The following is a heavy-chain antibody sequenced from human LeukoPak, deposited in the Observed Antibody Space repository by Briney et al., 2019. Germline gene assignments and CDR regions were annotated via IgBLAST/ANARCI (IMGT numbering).Heavy chain of an antibody. CDR1: GGSISSSSYY. J-gene: IGHJ4*02. D-gene: IGHD3-9*01. CDR2: IYYSGST. Sequence: SETLSLTCTVSGGSISSSSYYWGWIRQPPGKGLEWIGSIYYSGSTYYNPSLKSRVTISVDTSKNQFSLKLSSVTAADTAVYYCARQVYYDILTGYQEFDYWGQGTLVTVSS. CDR3: ARQVYYDILTGYQEFDY. V-gene: IGHV4-39*07.